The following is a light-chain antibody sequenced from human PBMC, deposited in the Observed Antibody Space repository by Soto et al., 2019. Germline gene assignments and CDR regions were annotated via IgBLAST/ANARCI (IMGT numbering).Light chain of an antibody. CDR1: SSDVGYYDY. Sequence: QSVLTQPASVSGSPGQSITISCTGTSSDVGYYDYVSWYQQHPDKAPKLMIYEVSNRPSGVSNRFSGSKSGNTASLTISGLPAEDEADYYCSSYTTSSTYVFGTGTKVTVL. J-gene: IGLJ1*01. CDR3: SSYTTSSTYV. V-gene: IGLV2-14*01. CDR2: EVS.